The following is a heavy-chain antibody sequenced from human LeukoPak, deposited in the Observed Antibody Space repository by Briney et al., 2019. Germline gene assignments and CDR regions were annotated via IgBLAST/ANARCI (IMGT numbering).Heavy chain of an antibody. CDR2: INPNSGGT. Sequence: ASVKVSCKASGYTFTGYYMHWGRQAPGQGLEWMGWINPNSGGTNYAQKFQGRVTMTRDTSISTAYMELSRLRSDDTAVYYCARMDDYDYVWGSYRDWGQGTLVTVSS. V-gene: IGHV1-2*02. CDR1: GYTFTGYY. J-gene: IGHJ4*02. D-gene: IGHD3-16*02. CDR3: ARMDDYDYVWGSYRD.